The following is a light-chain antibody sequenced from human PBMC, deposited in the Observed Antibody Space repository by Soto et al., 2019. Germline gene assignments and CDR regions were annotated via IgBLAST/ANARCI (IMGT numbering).Light chain of an antibody. V-gene: IGKV3-20*01. CDR2: GAS. Sequence: EIVLTQSPGTLSLSPGERATLSCRASQTVTSDYLAWYQQKPGQAPRLLIYGASDRATGIPDRFSASGSGTDFTLTSSRLEPEDFAMYHCQQYGNSPRVTFGGGTKVDIK. J-gene: IGKJ4*01. CDR3: QQYGNSPRVT. CDR1: QTVTSDY.